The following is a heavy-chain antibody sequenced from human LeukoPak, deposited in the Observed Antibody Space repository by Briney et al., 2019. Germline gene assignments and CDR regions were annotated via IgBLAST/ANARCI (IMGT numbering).Heavy chain of an antibody. V-gene: IGHV3-74*01. CDR1: GFTFSSYW. J-gene: IGHJ4*02. CDR2: INTDGSTT. D-gene: IGHD3-16*01. CDR3: ARHGRDYVWGSSTIYFDY. Sequence: GGSLRLSCAASGFTFSSYWMHWVRQAPGKGLMWVSHINTDGSTTSYADSVKGRFTISRDNAKNTLFLQMNSLRAEDTAVYYCARHGRDYVWGSSTIYFDYWGQGTLVTVSS.